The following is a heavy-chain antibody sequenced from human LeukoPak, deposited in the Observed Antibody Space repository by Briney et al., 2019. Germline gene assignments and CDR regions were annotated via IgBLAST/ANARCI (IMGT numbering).Heavy chain of an antibody. Sequence: ASVKVSCKASGYTFTSYDINWVRQATGQGLEWMGWMNPNSGNTGYAQKFQGRVTMTRNTSISTAYIELSSLRSEDTAVYYCARGRETWIQLWPTYYYYGMDVWGQGTTVTVSS. J-gene: IGHJ6*02. V-gene: IGHV1-8*01. CDR1: GYTFTSYD. CDR3: ARGRETWIQLWPTYYYYGMDV. D-gene: IGHD5-18*01. CDR2: MNPNSGNT.